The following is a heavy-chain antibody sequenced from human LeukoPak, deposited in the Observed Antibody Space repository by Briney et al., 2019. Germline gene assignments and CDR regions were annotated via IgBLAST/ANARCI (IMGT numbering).Heavy chain of an antibody. J-gene: IGHJ4*02. V-gene: IGHV3-48*03. CDR2: ISSSGSTI. Sequence: PGGSLRLSCAASGFPFSNFEVNWVRQAPGKGLEWVSYISSSGSTIYYAESVKGRFTISRDNAKNSLYLQMNSLRAEDTAVYYCATDDRYNYGLTLHYWGQGTLVTVSS. D-gene: IGHD5-18*01. CDR3: ATDDRYNYGLTLHY. CDR1: GFPFSNFE.